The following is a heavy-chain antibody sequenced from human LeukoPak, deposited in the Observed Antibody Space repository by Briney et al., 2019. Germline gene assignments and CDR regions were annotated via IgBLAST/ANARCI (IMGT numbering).Heavy chain of an antibody. Sequence: GGSLRLSCAASGFTFSSYAMSWVRQAPGKGLEWVSAISGGGGATFYADSVKGRFTISRDNSKNTLYLQMNSLRAEDTAVYYCARELWSYYGMDVWGQGTTVTVSS. CDR2: ISGGGGAT. CDR3: ARELWSYYGMDV. V-gene: IGHV3-23*01. D-gene: IGHD5-18*01. CDR1: GFTFSSYA. J-gene: IGHJ6*02.